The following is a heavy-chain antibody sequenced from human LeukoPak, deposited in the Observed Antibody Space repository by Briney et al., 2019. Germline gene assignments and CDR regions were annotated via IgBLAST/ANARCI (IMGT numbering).Heavy chain of an antibody. J-gene: IGHJ5*02. CDR2: IYPGDSDT. D-gene: IGHD3-9*01. CDR1: GYSFTSYW. V-gene: IGHV5-51*01. CDR3: AAYDILTGLSP. Sequence: GESLKISCKGSGYSFTSYWIGWVRQMPGKGLEWMGVIYPGDSDTRYSPSFEGQVTISADKSISPAYLQWSSLKASDTALYYCAAYDILTGLSPWGQGTLVTVSS.